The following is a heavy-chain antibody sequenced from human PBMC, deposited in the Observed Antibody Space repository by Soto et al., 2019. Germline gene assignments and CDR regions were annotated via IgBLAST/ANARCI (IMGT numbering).Heavy chain of an antibody. Sequence: QVQLVESGGGLVKPGGSLRLSCEASGFIFSDYFMAWIRQAPGKGLEYVSSIGFTATYTNYADSVEGRFTISRDNDRNTLYLQMNNLRAEDTAVYYCARDRRITLLGGQGIVVTVSS. D-gene: IGHD3-10*01. CDR1: GFIFSDYF. J-gene: IGHJ4*02. CDR2: IGFTATYT. CDR3: ARDRRITLL. V-gene: IGHV3-11*06.